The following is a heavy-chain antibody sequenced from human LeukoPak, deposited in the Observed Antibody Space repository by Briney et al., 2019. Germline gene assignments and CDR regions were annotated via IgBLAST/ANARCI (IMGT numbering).Heavy chain of an antibody. CDR1: GYTLTELS. V-gene: IGHV1-24*01. D-gene: IGHD1-26*01. Sequence: ASVKVSCKVSGYTLTELSMHWVRQAPGKGLEWMGGFDPEDGETIYAQKFQGRVTMTEDTSTDTAYMELSSLRSEDTAAYYCATEYSGSHTGAFDIWGQGTMVTVSS. CDR2: FDPEDGET. CDR3: ATEYSGSHTGAFDI. J-gene: IGHJ3*02.